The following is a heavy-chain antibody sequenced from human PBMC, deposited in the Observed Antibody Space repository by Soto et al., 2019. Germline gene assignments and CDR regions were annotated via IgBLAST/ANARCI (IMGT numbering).Heavy chain of an antibody. CDR3: ARVNYYDSSGYYGDDAFDD. J-gene: IGHJ3*01. V-gene: IGHV6-1*01. Sequence: QVQLQQSGPGLVKPSQTLSLTCAISGDSVSSNSAAWNWIRQSPSRGLEWLGRTYYRPKWYNDYALAVKSRITINPDTSRNQFSLQLNSVTTDDTAVYYCARVNYYDSSGYYGDDAFDDWGQGTMVTVSS. D-gene: IGHD3-22*01. CDR2: TYYRPKWYN. CDR1: GDSVSSNSAA.